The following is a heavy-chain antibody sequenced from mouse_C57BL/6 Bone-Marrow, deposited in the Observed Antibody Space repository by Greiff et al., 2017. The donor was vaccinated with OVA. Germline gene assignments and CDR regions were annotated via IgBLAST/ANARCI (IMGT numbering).Heavy chain of an antibody. J-gene: IGHJ2*01. CDR2: IHPSDSDT. Sequence: VQLQQPGAELVKPGASVKVSCKASGYTFTSYWMHWVKQRPGQGLEWIGRIHPSDSDTNYNQKFKGKATLTVDKSSSPAYMQLRSLTSEDSAVYYCAIEGDYYGSSYEGYFDYWGQGTTLTVSS. V-gene: IGHV1-74*01. CDR3: AIEGDYYGSSYEGYFDY. D-gene: IGHD1-1*01. CDR1: GYTFTSYW.